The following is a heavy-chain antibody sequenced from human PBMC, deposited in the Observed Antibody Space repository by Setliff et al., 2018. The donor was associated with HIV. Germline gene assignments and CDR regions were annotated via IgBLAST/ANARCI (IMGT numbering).Heavy chain of an antibody. CDR1: GYTFTSYG. V-gene: IGHV1-18*01. CDR2: ISAYNGNT. J-gene: IGHJ5*02. D-gene: IGHD2-21*02. CDR3: ARGGCGGDCYGNWFDP. Sequence: ASVKVSCKASGYTFTSYGISWVRQAPGQGLEWMGWISAYNGNTNYAQKLQGRVTMTTDTSTSTAYMELRSLRSDDTAVYYCARGGCGGDCYGNWFDPWGQGTLVNVSS.